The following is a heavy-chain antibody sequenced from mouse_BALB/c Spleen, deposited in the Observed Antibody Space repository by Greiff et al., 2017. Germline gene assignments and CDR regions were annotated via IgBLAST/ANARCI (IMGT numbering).Heavy chain of an antibody. J-gene: IGHJ4*01. D-gene: IGHD1-1*01. CDR3: TRTRFVTNTQGYAMDY. CDR2: IYPGSGST. V-gene: IGHV1S22*01. Sequence: LQQPGSELVRPGASVKLSCKASGYTFTSYWMHWVKQRHGQGLEWIGNIYPGSGSTKYDEKFKSKGTLTVDTSSSTAYMHLSSLTSEDSAVYNCTRTRFVTNTQGYAMDYGGQGTSVTVSS. CDR1: GYTFTSYW.